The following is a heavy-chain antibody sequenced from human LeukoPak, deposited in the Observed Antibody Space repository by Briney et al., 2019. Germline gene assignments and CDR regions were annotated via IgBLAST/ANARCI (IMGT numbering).Heavy chain of an antibody. CDR1: GFTVSSNS. J-gene: IGHJ4*02. Sequence: GGSLRLSCTVSGFTVSSNSMSWVRQAPGKGLEWVSFIYSDNTHYSDSVKGRFTISRDNSKNTLYLQMNSLRAEDTAVYYRARDLRYSGSYYFDYWGQGTLVTVSS. CDR3: ARDLRYSGSYYFDY. D-gene: IGHD1-26*01. CDR2: IYSDNT. V-gene: IGHV3-66*03.